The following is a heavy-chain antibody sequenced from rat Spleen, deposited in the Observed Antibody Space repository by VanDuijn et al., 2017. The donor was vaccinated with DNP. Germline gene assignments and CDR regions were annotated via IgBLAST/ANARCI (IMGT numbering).Heavy chain of an antibody. Sequence: EVQLVESGGGLVQPGRSLKLSCAASGFTFSGYYMAWVRQAPTKGLEWVATIMYEESRTYYRDSVKGRFTISRDNAKSTLYLQMNSLRSEDMATYYCAREGDYYNGYGDALDAWGQGTSVTVSS. D-gene: IGHD1-12*03. CDR3: AREGDYYNGYGDALDA. CDR2: IMYEESRT. J-gene: IGHJ4*01. V-gene: IGHV5-22*01. CDR1: GFTFSGYY.